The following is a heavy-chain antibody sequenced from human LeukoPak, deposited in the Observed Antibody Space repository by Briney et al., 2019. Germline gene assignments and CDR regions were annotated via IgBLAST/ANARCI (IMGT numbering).Heavy chain of an antibody. J-gene: IGHJ4*02. CDR2: IYTTGST. CDR1: GGSISSYY. D-gene: IGHD3-22*01. V-gene: IGHV4-4*07. CDR3: ARDIYYYDSSGYYFPGGSDY. Sequence: PSETLSLTCTVSGGSISSYYWSWIRQPAGKGLEWLGRIYTTGSTNYNPSLKSRVTMSLDTSNNHFSLQLTSVTAEDTAVYYCARDIYYYDSSGYYFPGGSDYWGQGTLVTVSS.